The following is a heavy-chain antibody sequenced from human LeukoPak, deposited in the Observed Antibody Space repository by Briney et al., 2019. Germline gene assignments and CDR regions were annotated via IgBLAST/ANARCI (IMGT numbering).Heavy chain of an antibody. V-gene: IGHV4-30-2*01. CDR2: IYHSGGT. D-gene: IGHD3-22*01. J-gene: IGHJ3*01. CDR1: GGSISSDSYS. CDR3: ADSSATGAFDF. Sequence: SETLSLTCTVSGGSISSDSYSWSWIRQPPGKGLEWIGNIYHSGGTYYNPSLKSRVTISVDRSKSQFSLKLTSVTAADTAVYYCADSSATGAFDFWGQGTMVTVSS.